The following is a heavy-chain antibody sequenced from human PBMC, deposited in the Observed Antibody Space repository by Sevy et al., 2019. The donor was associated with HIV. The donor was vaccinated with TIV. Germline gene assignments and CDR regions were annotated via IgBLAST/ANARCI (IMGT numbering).Heavy chain of an antibody. D-gene: IGHD6-19*01. J-gene: IGHJ3*02. CDR3: ARGSSGWTSHDAFDI. Sequence: ASVKVSCKASGYTFTSYGISWVRRAPGQGLEWMGWISAYNGNTNYAQKLQGRVTMTTDTSTGTAYMELRSLRSDDTAVYYCARGSSGWTSHDAFDIWGQGTMVTVSS. CDR1: GYTFTSYG. CDR2: ISAYNGNT. V-gene: IGHV1-18*01.